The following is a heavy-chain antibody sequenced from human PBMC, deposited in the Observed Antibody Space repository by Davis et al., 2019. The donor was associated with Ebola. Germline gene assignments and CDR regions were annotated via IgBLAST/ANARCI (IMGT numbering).Heavy chain of an antibody. V-gene: IGHV1-8*01. CDR1: GYTFTSYD. D-gene: IGHD1-26*01. CDR2: MNPNSGNT. CDR3: ARQGGSYELYYYYGMDV. J-gene: IGHJ6*02. Sequence: ASVKVSCKASGYTFTSYDINWVRQATGQGLEWMGWMNPNSGNTGYAQKFQGRVTMTRNTSISTAYMELSSLRSEDTAVYYCARQGGSYELYYYYGMDVWGQGTTVTVSS.